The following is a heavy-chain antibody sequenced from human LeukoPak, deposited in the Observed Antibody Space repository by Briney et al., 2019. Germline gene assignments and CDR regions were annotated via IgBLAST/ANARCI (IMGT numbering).Heavy chain of an antibody. CDR2: VSPDGTNT. CDR3: ARGPSWFDT. Sequence: GSLRLSGAASGFTFRSYWMHWVRQPPGKGLVWVSRVSPDGTNTDYADSLKGRFTIARDNAKNTLYLQMNSLRVEGTAVYYCARGPSWFDTWGQGTLVTVSS. CDR1: GFTFRSYW. J-gene: IGHJ5*02. V-gene: IGHV3-74*01.